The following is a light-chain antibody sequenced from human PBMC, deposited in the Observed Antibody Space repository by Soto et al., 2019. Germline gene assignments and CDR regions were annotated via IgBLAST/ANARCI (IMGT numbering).Light chain of an antibody. Sequence: DTHMTQSPSTLSASVGERVTITCRASQSISSWLAWYQQKPGKAPKLLIYDASSLESGVPSRFSGSGSGTEFTLTISSLQPDDFATYYCQQYNSYSPTFGQGTKVDIK. J-gene: IGKJ1*01. CDR2: DAS. V-gene: IGKV1-5*01. CDR1: QSISSW. CDR3: QQYNSYSPT.